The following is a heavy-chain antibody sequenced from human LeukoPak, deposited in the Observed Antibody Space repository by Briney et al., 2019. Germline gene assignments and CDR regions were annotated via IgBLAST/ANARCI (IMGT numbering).Heavy chain of an antibody. Sequence: PGGSLRLSCAASGFTFSSYGMHWVRQAPGKGLEWVAFIRYDGSNKYYADSVKGRFTISRDNSKNTLYLQMNSLRAEDTAVYYCAKGTRGQLLRPNFDYWGQGTLVTVSS. D-gene: IGHD2-2*01. J-gene: IGHJ4*02. CDR2: IRYDGSNK. CDR3: AKGTRGQLLRPNFDY. V-gene: IGHV3-30*02. CDR1: GFTFSSYG.